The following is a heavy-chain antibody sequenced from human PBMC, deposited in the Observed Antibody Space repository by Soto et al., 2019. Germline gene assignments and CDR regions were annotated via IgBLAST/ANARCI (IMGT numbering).Heavy chain of an antibody. D-gene: IGHD3-9*01. CDR1: GFSLSTSGVG. V-gene: IGHV2-5*02. J-gene: IGHJ4*02. CDR3: AQRRVDYDILTGYWDY. Sequence: QITLKESGPTLVKPTQTLTLTCTFSGFSLSTSGVGVGWIRQPPGKALEWLALIYWDDDKRYSPSLKSRLTITKDPAKHQVGLTLTNMAPVATAPYYCAQRRVDYDILTGYWDYWGQGTLVTVFS. CDR2: IYWDDDK.